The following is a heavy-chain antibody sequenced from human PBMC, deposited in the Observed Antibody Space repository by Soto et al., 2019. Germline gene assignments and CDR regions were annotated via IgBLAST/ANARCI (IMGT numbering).Heavy chain of an antibody. Sequence: SVKVSCKASGGTFSSYAISWVRQAPGQGLEWMGGIIPIFGTANYAQKFQGRVTITADESTSTAYMELSSLRSEDTAVYYCARDRNYYGSGSEGFDYWGQGTLVTVSS. CDR2: IIPIFGTA. CDR1: GGTFSSYA. D-gene: IGHD3-10*01. J-gene: IGHJ4*02. CDR3: ARDRNYYGSGSEGFDY. V-gene: IGHV1-69*13.